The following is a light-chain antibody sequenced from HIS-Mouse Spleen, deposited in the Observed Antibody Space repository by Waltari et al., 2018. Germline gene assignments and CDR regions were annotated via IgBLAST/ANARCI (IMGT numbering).Light chain of an antibody. CDR3: CSYAGSSTLV. CDR1: SSYVRSDHL. Sequence: QSALTQPASVSGSPGQSITISFTGTSSYVRSDHLVSWYQQHPGKAPKLMIYEGSKRPSGVSNRFSGSKSGNTASLTISGLQAEDEADYYCCSYAGSSTLVFGGGTKLTVL. V-gene: IGLV2-23*01. CDR2: EGS. J-gene: IGLJ2*01.